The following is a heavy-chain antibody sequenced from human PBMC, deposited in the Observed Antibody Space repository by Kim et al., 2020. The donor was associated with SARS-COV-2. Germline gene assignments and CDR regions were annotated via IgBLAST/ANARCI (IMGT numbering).Heavy chain of an antibody. Sequence: ADSVKGRFTISRDNAKNTLYLQMNSLRAEDTAVYYCARDRDDSSGYYLDYWGQGTLVTVSS. J-gene: IGHJ4*02. V-gene: IGHV3-74*01. CDR3: ARDRDDSSGYYLDY. D-gene: IGHD3-22*01.